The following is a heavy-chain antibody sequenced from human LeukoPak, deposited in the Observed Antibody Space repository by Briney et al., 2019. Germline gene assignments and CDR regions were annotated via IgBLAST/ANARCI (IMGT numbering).Heavy chain of an antibody. J-gene: IGHJ6*02. Sequence: SETLSLTCAVYGGSFSGYYWSWIRQPPGKGLEWIGEINHSGSTNYNPSLKSRVTISVDTSRNQFSLKLSSVTAADTAVYYCARGSVVVVPAATNLYYYYYGMDVWGQGTTATVSS. D-gene: IGHD2-2*01. CDR3: ARGSVVVVPAATNLYYYYYGMDV. CDR2: INHSGST. V-gene: IGHV4-34*01. CDR1: GGSFSGYY.